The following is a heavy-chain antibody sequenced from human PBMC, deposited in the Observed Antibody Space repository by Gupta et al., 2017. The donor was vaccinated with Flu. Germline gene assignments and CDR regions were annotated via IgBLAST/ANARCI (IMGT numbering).Heavy chain of an antibody. Sequence: RQAPGKGLEWFSSISSSSSYIYYAYSVKGRFTISRDNSKNSLSLKLNSLRVEDTAVYYCVRHFSDRDAFDVWGQGTKVTVFS. D-gene: IGHD3-22*01. J-gene: IGHJ3*01. CDR3: VRHFSDRDAFDV. CDR2: ISSSSSYI. V-gene: IGHV3-21*01.